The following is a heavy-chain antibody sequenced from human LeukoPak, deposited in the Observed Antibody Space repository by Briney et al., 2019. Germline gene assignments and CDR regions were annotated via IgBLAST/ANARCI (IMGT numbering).Heavy chain of an antibody. Sequence: GSLILSCAASGFTVSSNYMSWVRQAPGKGLEWVSVIYSGGSTYYADSVKGRFTISRDNSKNTLYLQMNSLRAEDTAVYYCAASSGYPRYFDYWGQGTLVTVSS. D-gene: IGHD3-22*01. J-gene: IGHJ4*02. CDR2: IYSGGST. CDR1: GFTVSSNY. V-gene: IGHV3-53*01. CDR3: AASSGYPRYFDY.